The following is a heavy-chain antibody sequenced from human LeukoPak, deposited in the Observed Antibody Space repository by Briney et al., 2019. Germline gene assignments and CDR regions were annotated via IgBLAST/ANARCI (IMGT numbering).Heavy chain of an antibody. CDR1: GFTASSNY. Sequence: GGSLRLSCVVSGFTASSNYMSWVRQAPGKGPEWVSVIYSGGTTYYADSVKGRFTISRDNSRNTLYLQMNGLRAEDTAVYYCARDGYGNNYMDVWGRGTTVTVSS. CDR3: ARDGYGNNYMDV. CDR2: IYSGGTT. D-gene: IGHD1/OR15-1a*01. J-gene: IGHJ6*03. V-gene: IGHV3-53*01.